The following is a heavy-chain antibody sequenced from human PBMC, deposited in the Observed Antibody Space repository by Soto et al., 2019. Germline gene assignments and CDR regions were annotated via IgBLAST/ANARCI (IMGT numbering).Heavy chain of an antibody. J-gene: IGHJ5*02. V-gene: IGHV3-53*01. CDR3: ARERAGHNPNWFDL. D-gene: IGHD6-13*01. CDR2: IYSGGST. CDR1: GFTVISNY. Sequence: WLRLSCAVSGFTVISNYISYVRQPPGKAPEGVSDIYSGGSTYYADSVKGRFTISRDKSKNTLYLQMNSLRAADTAVYYCARERAGHNPNWFDLRGKGTLVTASS.